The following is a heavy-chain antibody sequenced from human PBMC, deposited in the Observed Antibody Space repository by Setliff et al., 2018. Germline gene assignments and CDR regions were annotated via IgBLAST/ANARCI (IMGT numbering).Heavy chain of an antibody. D-gene: IGHD3-3*01. CDR3: ARDTFGRGLNYYYYYMDV. V-gene: IGHV1-3*01. J-gene: IGHJ6*03. Sequence: GASVKVSCKASGYTFTKNGIHWMRQAPGQGHEWMGWINAGNGDTKYSQKFQGRVTITADKSTSTAYMELSSLRSEDTAVYYCARDTFGRGLNYYYYYMDVWGKGTTVTVSS. CDR2: INAGNGDT. CDR1: GYTFTKNG.